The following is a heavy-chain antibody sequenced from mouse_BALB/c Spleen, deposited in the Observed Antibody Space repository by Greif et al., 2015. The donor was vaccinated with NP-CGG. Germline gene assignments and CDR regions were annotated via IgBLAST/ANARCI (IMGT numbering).Heavy chain of an antibody. J-gene: IGHJ3*01. D-gene: IGHD2-4*01. CDR3: ARSALTMTRGFAY. CDR1: GYTFTNYW. CDR2: IYPGGGYT. V-gene: IGHV1-63*02. Sequence: VQVVESGAELVRPGTSVKISCKASGYTFTNYWLGWVKQRPGHGLEWVGDIYPGGGYTNYNEKFKGKATLTADTSSSTAYMQLSSLTSEDSAVYFCARSALTMTRGFAYWGQGTLVTVSA.